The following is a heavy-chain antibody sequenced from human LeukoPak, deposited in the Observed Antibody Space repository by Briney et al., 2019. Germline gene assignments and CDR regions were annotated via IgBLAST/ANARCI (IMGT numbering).Heavy chain of an antibody. D-gene: IGHD2-2*01. CDR1: GFTFSSYA. Sequence: GGSLRLSCAASGFTFSSYAMSWVRQAPGKGLEGVSGITNSGGSTFYADSVKGRFTISRDNSKNTLYLQMSSLRADDTAVYYCARARAAMYWGAFDIWGQGTMVTVSS. V-gene: IGHV3-23*01. CDR3: ARARAAMYWGAFDI. CDR2: ITNSGGST. J-gene: IGHJ3*02.